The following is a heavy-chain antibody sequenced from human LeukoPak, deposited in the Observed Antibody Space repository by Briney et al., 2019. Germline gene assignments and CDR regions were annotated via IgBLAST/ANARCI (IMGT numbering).Heavy chain of an antibody. CDR3: ARPRGTYNDYSGYFDY. CDR1: GITFSSYS. J-gene: IGHJ4*02. D-gene: IGHD3-16*01. V-gene: IGHV3-21*01. CDR2: ISSSSSYR. Sequence: GGSLRLSCAASGITFSSYSMNWVRQAPGKGLEWVSSISSSSSYRYYADSVKGRFTISRDNAKYSLYLQINSLKAEDTAVYYCARPRGTYNDYSGYFDYWGQGTLVTVSS.